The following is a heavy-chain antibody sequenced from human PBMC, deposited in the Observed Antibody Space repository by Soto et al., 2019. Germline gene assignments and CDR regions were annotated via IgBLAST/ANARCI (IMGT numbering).Heavy chain of an antibody. V-gene: IGHV4-39*01. Sequence: GWDRQPPGKGLDWIGNIYYLGNTFYNPPLRSRVTISADTSKNQFSLNLSSVTAADTAVYYCARFVGPATRRADLAFWGQGSLVTVTS. CDR3: ARFVGPATRRADLAF. D-gene: IGHD2-15*01. J-gene: IGHJ4*02. CDR2: IYYLGNT.